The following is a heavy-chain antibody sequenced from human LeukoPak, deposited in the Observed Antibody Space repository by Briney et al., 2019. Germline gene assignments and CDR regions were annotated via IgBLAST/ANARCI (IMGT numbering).Heavy chain of an antibody. Sequence: ASVKVSCKASGYTFTSYGISWARQAPGQGLEWMGWISAYNGNTNYAQKLQGRVTMTTDTSTSTAYMELRSLRSDDTAVYYCARSPMVRGVIITQKADYWGQGTLVTVSS. J-gene: IGHJ4*02. V-gene: IGHV1-18*01. CDR1: GYTFTSYG. CDR2: ISAYNGNT. D-gene: IGHD3-10*01. CDR3: ARSPMVRGVIITQKADY.